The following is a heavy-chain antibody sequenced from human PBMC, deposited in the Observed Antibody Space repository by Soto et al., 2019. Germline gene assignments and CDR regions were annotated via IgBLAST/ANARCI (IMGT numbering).Heavy chain of an antibody. CDR2: IWYDGSNK. J-gene: IGHJ5*02. CDR3: ARSLNYYDSSGYPT. Sequence: LRLSCAASGFTFSSYGTHWVRQAPGKGLEWVAVIWYDGSNKYYADSVKGRFTISRDNSKNTLYLQMNSLRAEDTAVYYCARSLNYYDSSGYPTWGQGTLVTVSS. V-gene: IGHV3-33*01. D-gene: IGHD3-22*01. CDR1: GFTFSSYG.